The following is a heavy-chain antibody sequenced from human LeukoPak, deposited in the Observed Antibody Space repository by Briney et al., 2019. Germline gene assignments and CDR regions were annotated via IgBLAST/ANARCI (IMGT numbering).Heavy chain of an antibody. D-gene: IGHD6-6*01. CDR1: GGSFSGYY. J-gene: IGHJ3*02. V-gene: IGHV4-34*01. CDR3: ARVVSGAFDI. Sequence: SETLSLTCAVYGGSFSGYYWSWIRQPPWKGLEWIGEINHSGSTNYNPSLKSRVTISVDTSKNQFSLKLSSVTAADTAVYYCARVVSGAFDIWGQGTMVTVSS. CDR2: INHSGST.